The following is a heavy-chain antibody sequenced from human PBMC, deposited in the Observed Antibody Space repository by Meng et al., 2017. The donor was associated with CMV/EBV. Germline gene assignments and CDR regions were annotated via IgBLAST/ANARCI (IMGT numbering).Heavy chain of an antibody. J-gene: IGHJ4*02. D-gene: IGHD1-26*01. CDR3: AILIVGATIGTFDY. V-gene: IGHV4-4*02. CDR1: GGSISNSNW. CDR2: IYHSGST. Sequence: SETLSLTCAVSGGSISNSNWWSWVRQPPGKGLEWIGEIYHSGSTNYNPSLKSRVTISVDKSKNQFSLKLSSVTAADTAVYYCAILIVGATIGTFDYWGQGTLVTVSS.